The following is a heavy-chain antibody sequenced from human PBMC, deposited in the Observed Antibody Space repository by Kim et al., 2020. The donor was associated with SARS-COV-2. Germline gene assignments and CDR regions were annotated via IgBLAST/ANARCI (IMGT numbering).Heavy chain of an antibody. V-gene: IGHV3-23*01. CDR1: GFSFRNYA. Sequence: GGSQRLSCVASGFSFRNYAMSWVRQAAGKGLEWVSSTSSSGANTYYADSVKGRFTFSRDNSKNTLYLQMNSLRAEDTALYYCARIDPTSHTAFWGQGTL. CDR3: ARIDPTSHTAF. CDR2: TSSSGANT. D-gene: IGHD2-2*02. J-gene: IGHJ1*01.